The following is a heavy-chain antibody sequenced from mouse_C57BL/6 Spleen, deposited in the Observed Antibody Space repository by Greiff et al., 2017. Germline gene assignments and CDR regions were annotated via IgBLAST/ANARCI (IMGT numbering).Heavy chain of an antibody. D-gene: IGHD2-5*01. CDR3: ARSYYSNYVL. Sequence: EVKLQESGPELVKPGASVKISCKASGYSFTGYYMNWVKQSPEKSLEWIGEINPSTGGTTYNQKFKAKATLTVDKSSSTAYMQLRSLTSEDSAVYYCARSYYSNYVLWGQGTTLTVSS. V-gene: IGHV1-42*01. CDR2: INPSTGGT. J-gene: IGHJ2*01. CDR1: GYSFTGYY.